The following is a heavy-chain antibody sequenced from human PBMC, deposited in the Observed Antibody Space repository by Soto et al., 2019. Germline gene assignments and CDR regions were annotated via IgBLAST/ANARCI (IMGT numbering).Heavy chain of an antibody. CDR1: GFTFSSYA. J-gene: IGHJ4*02. CDR2: ISGSGGST. Sequence: GGSLRLSCAASGFTFSSYAMSWVRQAPGKGLEWVSAISGSGGSTYYADSVKGRFTISRDNSKNTLYLQMNSLRAEDTAVYYCAKFFEDELSLHLGELSQIHYYFDYWGQGTLVTVSS. V-gene: IGHV3-23*01. D-gene: IGHD3-16*02. CDR3: AKFFEDELSLHLGELSQIHYYFDY.